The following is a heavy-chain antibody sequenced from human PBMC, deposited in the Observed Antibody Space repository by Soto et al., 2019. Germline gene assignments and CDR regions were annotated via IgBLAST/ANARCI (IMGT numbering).Heavy chain of an antibody. CDR2: IYWDDDK. CDR1: GFSLSTGGVG. V-gene: IGHV2-5*02. J-gene: IGHJ6*02. D-gene: IGHD2-21*02. CDR3: VHSRCGGDCLQSYSTHYYYGLDV. Sequence: QITLKESGPTLVKPTQTLTLTCTISGFSLSTGGVGVGWIRQPPGKALEWLALIYWDDDKRYSRSLKSRLTITQDNSKSQVVLTMINMDPVDTATYYCVHSRCGGDCLQSYSTHYYYGLDVWGQGTTVTVSS.